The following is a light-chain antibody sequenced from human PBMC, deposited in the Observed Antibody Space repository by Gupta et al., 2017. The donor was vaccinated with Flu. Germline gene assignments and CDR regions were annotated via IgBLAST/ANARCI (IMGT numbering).Light chain of an antibody. Sequence: ERATLACRASQRVSDNFLAWHQLKPGQAPRRLIYGASSRATGIPDRFRGRGSGTEFNLTISTLEPEDFAVYYCQQYGSLPLTFGGGTKVEIK. CDR3: QQYGSLPLT. CDR2: GAS. CDR1: QRVSDNF. V-gene: IGKV3-20*01. J-gene: IGKJ4*01.